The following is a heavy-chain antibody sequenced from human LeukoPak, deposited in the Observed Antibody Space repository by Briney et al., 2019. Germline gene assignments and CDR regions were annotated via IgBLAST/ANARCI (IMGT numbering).Heavy chain of an antibody. CDR2: ISAYNGNT. CDR3: ARESGINDFWSGYPDY. J-gene: IGHJ4*02. Sequence: ASVKVSCKASGYTFTSYGISWLRQAPGQGLEWMGWISAYNGNTNYAQKLQGRVTMTTDTSTSTAYMKLRILRSDATAVYYCARESGINDFWSGYPDYWGQGTLVTVSS. D-gene: IGHD3-3*01. V-gene: IGHV1-18*01. CDR1: GYTFTSYG.